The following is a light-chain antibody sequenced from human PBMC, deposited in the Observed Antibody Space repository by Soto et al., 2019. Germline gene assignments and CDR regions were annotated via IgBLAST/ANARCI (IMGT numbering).Light chain of an antibody. CDR2: GAS. V-gene: IGKV3-15*01. CDR3: QHYNSWPFT. CDR1: QSVSSN. Sequence: EIVMTQSPATLSVSPGERATLSCRASQSVSSNLAWYQQKPGQPPRLLIYGASTRATGAPARFSGSGSGTEFTLTISSLQSEDVAVYYCQHYNSWPFTFGPGTKVDIK. J-gene: IGKJ3*01.